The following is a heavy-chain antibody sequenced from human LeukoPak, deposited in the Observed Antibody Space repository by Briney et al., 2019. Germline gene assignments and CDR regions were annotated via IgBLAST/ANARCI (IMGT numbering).Heavy chain of an antibody. V-gene: IGHV3-30*04. J-gene: IGHJ4*02. Sequence: GRSLRLSCAASGFTFSTYALHWVRQAPGKGLEWVAAISYDDGSNKYYADSVKRRFTISRDTSKNTLYQQMNSLTTEDTAVYYCAKESSGNTPYYFGCWGRGTLVTVSS. CDR2: ISYDDGSNK. CDR3: AKESSGNTPYYFGC. CDR1: GFTFSTYA. D-gene: IGHD2-2*02.